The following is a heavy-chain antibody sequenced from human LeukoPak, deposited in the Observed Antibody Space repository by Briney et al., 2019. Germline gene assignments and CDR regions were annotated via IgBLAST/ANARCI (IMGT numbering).Heavy chain of an antibody. Sequence: SETLSLTCTVSGGSISSYYWSWIRQPPGKGLEWIGYIYYSGSTYYNPSLKSRVTISVDTSKNQFSLKLSSVTAADTAVYYCARPLTGYSSGWYYFDYWGQGTLVTVSS. D-gene: IGHD6-19*01. CDR3: ARPLTGYSSGWYYFDY. CDR2: IYYSGST. CDR1: GGSISSYY. J-gene: IGHJ4*02. V-gene: IGHV4-59*12.